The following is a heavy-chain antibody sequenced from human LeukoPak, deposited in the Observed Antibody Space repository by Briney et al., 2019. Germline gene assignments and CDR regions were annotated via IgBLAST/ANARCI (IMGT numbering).Heavy chain of an antibody. J-gene: IGHJ4*02. CDR2: IYHSGST. Sequence: SETLSLTCTVSGGSISSGYYWGWIRQPPGKGLEWIGSIYHSGSTYYNPSLKSRVTISVDTSKNQFSLKLSSVTAADTAVYYCARVSSMIVVVITREYYFNYWGQGTLVTVSS. CDR1: GGSISSGYY. D-gene: IGHD3-22*01. V-gene: IGHV4-38-2*02. CDR3: ARVSSMIVVVITREYYFNY.